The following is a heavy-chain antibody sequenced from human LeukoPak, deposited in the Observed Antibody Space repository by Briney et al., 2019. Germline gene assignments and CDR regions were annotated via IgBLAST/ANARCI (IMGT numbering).Heavy chain of an antibody. V-gene: IGHV4-30-2*01. D-gene: IGHD6-19*01. CDR3: ARVPGSSIAVAALYYYYGMDV. Sequence: PSQTLSLTCAVSGGSISSGGYSWSWIRQPPGKGLEWIGYIYHSGSTYYNPSLKSRVTISVDTSKNQFSLKLSSVTAADTAVYYCARVPGSSIAVAALYYYYGMDVWGQGTTVTVSS. CDR2: IYHSGST. J-gene: IGHJ6*02. CDR1: GGSISSGGYS.